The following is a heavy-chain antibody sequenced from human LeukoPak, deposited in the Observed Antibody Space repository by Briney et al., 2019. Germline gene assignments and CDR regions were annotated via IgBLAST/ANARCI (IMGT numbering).Heavy chain of an antibody. J-gene: IGHJ6*02. Sequence: PGGSLRLSCSASGFTFSMYGMHWVRQAPGKGLEYVSAIVSNGDRTYYADSVKGRFTISRDNAKNTLYLQMSSLRPDDTAVYYCVNPGWYYDSSGYSYYIGMDVWGQGTTVTVSS. CDR2: IVSNGDRT. CDR1: GFTFSMYG. D-gene: IGHD3-22*01. CDR3: VNPGWYYDSSGYSYYIGMDV. V-gene: IGHV3-64D*09.